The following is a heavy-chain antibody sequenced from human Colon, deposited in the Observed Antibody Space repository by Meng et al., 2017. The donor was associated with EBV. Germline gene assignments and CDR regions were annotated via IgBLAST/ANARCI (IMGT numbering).Heavy chain of an antibody. J-gene: IGHJ4*02. CDR3: ARHVYGDSYGF. CDR1: GGSHDYSDYF. D-gene: IGHD4-17*01. Sequence: LRRQDAGPGLVKPADTLSLTCTVSGGSHDYSDYFWDWIRQPPGKGLEWIGSVRYSGTAYYNPSLTSRVTISVDTSKNQFSLNLSSLTAADTAVYYCARHVYGDSYGFWGQGTLVTVSS. V-gene: IGHV4-39*01. CDR2: VRYSGTA.